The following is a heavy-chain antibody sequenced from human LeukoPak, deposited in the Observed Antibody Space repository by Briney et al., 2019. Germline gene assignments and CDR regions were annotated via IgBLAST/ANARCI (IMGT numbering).Heavy chain of an antibody. J-gene: IGHJ5*02. CDR2: INPNSGGT. CDR3: ARGGQGYCSGTSCYSGNWFDP. D-gene: IGHD2-2*01. Sequence: ASVKVSCKASGYTFTGYYMHWVRQAPGQGLEWMGWINPNSGGTNYAQKFQGRVTMTRDTSISTAYMELSRLRSDDTAVYYCARGGQGYCSGTSCYSGNWFDPWGQGTLVTVSS. V-gene: IGHV1-2*02. CDR1: GYTFTGYY.